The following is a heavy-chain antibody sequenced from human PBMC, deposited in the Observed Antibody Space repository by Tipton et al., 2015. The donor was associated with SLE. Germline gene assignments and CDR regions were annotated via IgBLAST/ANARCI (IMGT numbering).Heavy chain of an antibody. CDR1: GGSFSGYY. CDR2: INHSGST. J-gene: IGHJ4*02. D-gene: IGHD6-13*01. V-gene: IGHV4-34*01. CDR3: ARVAGIAAAGYFDY. Sequence: SLRLSCAVYGGSFSGYYWSWIRQPPGKGLEWIGEINHSGSTNYNPSLKSRVTISVDTSKNQFSLKLSSVTAADTAVYYCARVAGIAAAGYFDYWGQGTLVTVSS.